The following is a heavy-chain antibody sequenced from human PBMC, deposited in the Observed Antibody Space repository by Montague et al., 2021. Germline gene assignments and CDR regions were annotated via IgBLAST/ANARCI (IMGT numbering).Heavy chain of an antibody. CDR1: DGSISSGGFY. CDR3: ARSGGYCSGGRCDTFDY. V-gene: IGHV4-31*03. J-gene: IGHJ4*02. Sequence: TLSLTCSVSDGSISSGGFYWSWIRQHPGKGPEWIGSIYDSGSTNYNPSLKSRLTLSRDTSKNQVSLRLTSVTAAETAVYYCARSGGYCSGGRCDTFDYWGQGTLVTVSS. CDR2: IYDSGST. D-gene: IGHD2-15*01.